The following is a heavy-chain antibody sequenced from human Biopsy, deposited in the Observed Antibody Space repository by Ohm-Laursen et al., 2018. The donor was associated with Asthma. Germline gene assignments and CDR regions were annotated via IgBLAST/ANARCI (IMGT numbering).Heavy chain of an antibody. V-gene: IGHV3-30*03. J-gene: IGHJ6*02. Sequence: SLRLSCAASGFTFSAYGMHWVRQAPGKGLDWVAGLSFDGSKKYFADSVEGRFTISRDDSQNTLYLQLNSLRLDDTAVYFCARTQSSGWTRGMDVWGQGTTVTVS. CDR1: GFTFSAYG. CDR2: LSFDGSKK. CDR3: ARTQSSGWTRGMDV. D-gene: IGHD6-19*01.